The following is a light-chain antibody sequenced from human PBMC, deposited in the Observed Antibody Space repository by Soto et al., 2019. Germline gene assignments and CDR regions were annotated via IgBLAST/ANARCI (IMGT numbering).Light chain of an antibody. CDR3: LLYYGEAQV. V-gene: IGLV7-43*01. J-gene: IGLJ2*01. CDR2: STS. Sequence: QAVVTQEPSLTVSPGGTVTLTCGFNTGAVTSGSYPNWLLQKPGQPPRALIYSTSIKHSWTPARFSGSLLGGKAALTLSGVQPEDEAFYYCLLYYGEAQVFGGGTKLTVL. CDR1: TGAVTSGSY.